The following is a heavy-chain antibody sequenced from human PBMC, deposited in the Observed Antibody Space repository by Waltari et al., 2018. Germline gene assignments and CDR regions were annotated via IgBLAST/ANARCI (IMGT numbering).Heavy chain of an antibody. V-gene: IGHV3-23*01. J-gene: IGHJ4*02. CDR3: AKGPYSGTYCFDY. CDR2: IRSSGGRT. D-gene: IGHD1-26*01. CDR1: EFTFSSYD. Sequence: EVQLLESGGGLVQPGGSLRLSCAASEFTFSSYDMSWVRQAPGKGLEWVSTIRSSGGRTYYADSVKGRFTISRDNSKNTLYLHMNSLRAEDTAVYYCAKGPYSGTYCFDYWGQGTLVTVSS.